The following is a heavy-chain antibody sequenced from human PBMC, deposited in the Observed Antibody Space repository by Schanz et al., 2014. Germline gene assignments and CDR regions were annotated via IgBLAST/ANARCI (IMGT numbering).Heavy chain of an antibody. V-gene: IGHV3-48*01. CDR3: ARKWVGTIGGYYDN. Sequence: VQLVESGGGWVQPGGSLRLSCAASGITFSSHSFNWVRQAPGKGLEWISYITYNGGTIYYADSVKGRFTMSRDNAKNSVFMQMNGVRAEDTAVYYCARKWVGTIGGYYDNWGQGTLVIVSS. CDR2: ITYNGGTI. J-gene: IGHJ4*02. CDR1: GITFSSHS. D-gene: IGHD3-16*01.